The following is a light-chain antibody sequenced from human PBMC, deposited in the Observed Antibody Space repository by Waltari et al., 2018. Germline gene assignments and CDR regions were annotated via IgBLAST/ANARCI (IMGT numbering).Light chain of an antibody. Sequence: QSALTQPPSASGSPGQSVTISCTGTNADLGGYEYVSWYQQHPGKAPKVLIYEVTKRPSGVPDRFSGSKSGNTASLTVSGLQAEDEADYYCSSYAGRNIVIFGGGTKLTVL. CDR3: SSYAGRNIVI. CDR2: EVT. CDR1: NADLGGYEY. V-gene: IGLV2-8*01. J-gene: IGLJ2*01.